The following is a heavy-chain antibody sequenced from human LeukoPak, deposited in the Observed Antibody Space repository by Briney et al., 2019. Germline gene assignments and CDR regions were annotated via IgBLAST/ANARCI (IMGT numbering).Heavy chain of an antibody. CDR3: ARVHLEWFLPVDY. CDR1: GYTFTSYY. J-gene: IGHJ4*02. V-gene: IGHV1-46*01. Sequence: GASVKVSCKASGYTFTSYYMHWVRQAPGQGLELVGIINPSCGSTSYAQKFQGRVTMTRDMSTSTVYMELSSLRSEDTAVYYCARVHLEWFLPVDYWGQGTLVTVSS. CDR2: INPSCGST. D-gene: IGHD3-3*01.